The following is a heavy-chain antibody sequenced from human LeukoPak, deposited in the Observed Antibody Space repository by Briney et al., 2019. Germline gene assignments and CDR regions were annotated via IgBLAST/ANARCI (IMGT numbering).Heavy chain of an antibody. J-gene: IGHJ4*02. CDR3: ARDLPPEPEVVTERYFDY. CDR2: ISSSSSYI. CDR1: GFTFSSYS. Sequence: GGSLRLSCAASGFTFSSYSMNWVRQAPGKGLEWVSSISSSSSYIYYADSVKGRFTISRDNAKNSLYLQMNSLRAEDTAVYYCARDLPPEPEVVTERYFDYWGQGTLVTVSS. V-gene: IGHV3-21*01. D-gene: IGHD2-21*02.